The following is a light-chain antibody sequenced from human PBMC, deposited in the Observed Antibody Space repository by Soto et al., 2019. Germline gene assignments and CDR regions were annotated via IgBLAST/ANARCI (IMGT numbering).Light chain of an antibody. CDR2: EVS. CDR1: SSDVGGYNY. J-gene: IGLJ2*01. Sequence: QSALTQPPSASGSPGQSVTISCTGTSSDVGGYNYVSWYQQHPGKAPKLMISEVSKRPSGVXDXFSGSKSGNTASLTVSGLQAEDEADYYCSSFAGNNNVVFGGGTKLTVL. V-gene: IGLV2-8*01. CDR3: SSFAGNNNVV.